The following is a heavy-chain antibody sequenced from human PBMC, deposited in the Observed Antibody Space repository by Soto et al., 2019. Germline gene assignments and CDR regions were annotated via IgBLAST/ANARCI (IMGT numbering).Heavy chain of an antibody. CDR3: TSTGSGAHY. CDR1: GFTLSGSA. Sequence: EVQLVESGGGLVQPGGSLKLSCAASGFTLSGSAMHWVRQASGKGLEWVGRIRSKANSYATTYAASVKGRFTISRDESKNTAYLQINSLKAEDTAVYYCTSTGSGAHYWGQGTLVTVSS. J-gene: IGHJ4*02. D-gene: IGHD2-15*01. V-gene: IGHV3-73*02. CDR2: IRSKANSYAT.